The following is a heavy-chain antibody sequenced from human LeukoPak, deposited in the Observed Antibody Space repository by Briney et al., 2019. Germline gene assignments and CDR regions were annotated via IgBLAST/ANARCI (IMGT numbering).Heavy chain of an antibody. CDR1: GYTFTSNG. Sequence: ASVTVSCTASGYTFTSNGISWVRQAPGQGLEWMGWISAYNGNTNYAQKLKGRVLLTTDTSTSTAYMDLRSLRSDDTAVYYCARDCSSTSCYTEGGPFDYWGQGTLVTVSS. D-gene: IGHD2-2*02. CDR3: ARDCSSTSCYTEGGPFDY. CDR2: ISAYNGNT. V-gene: IGHV1-18*01. J-gene: IGHJ4*02.